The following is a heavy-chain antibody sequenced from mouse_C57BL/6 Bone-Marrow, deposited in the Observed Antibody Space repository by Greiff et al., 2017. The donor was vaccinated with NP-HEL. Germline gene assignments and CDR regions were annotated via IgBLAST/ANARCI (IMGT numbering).Heavy chain of an antibody. CDR2: IDPSDSYT. CDR3: AREGYYDSSSYYFDY. V-gene: IGHV1-59*01. CDR1: GYTFTSYW. J-gene: IGHJ2*01. Sequence: QVQLQQPGAELVRPGTSVKLSCKASGYTFTSYWMHWVKQRPGQGLEWIGVIDPSDSYTNYTQKFKGKATLTVDTSSSTAYMQLSSLTSEDSAVYYCAREGYYDSSSYYFDYWGQGTTLTVSA. D-gene: IGHD1-1*01.